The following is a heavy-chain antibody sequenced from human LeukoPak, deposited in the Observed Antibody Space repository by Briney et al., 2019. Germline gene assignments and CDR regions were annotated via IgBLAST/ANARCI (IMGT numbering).Heavy chain of an antibody. CDR1: GFIFSSYA. Sequence: GGSLRLSCAASGFIFSSYAMSWVRQAPGKGLEWVSAISGSGGSTYYADSVKGRFTISRDNSKNTLYLQMNSLRAEDTAVYYCAKFGXHYDFWSXYPWYXWFXPWGQG. J-gene: IGHJ5*02. CDR3: AKFGXHYDFWSXYPWYXWFXP. V-gene: IGHV3-23*01. CDR2: ISGSGGST. D-gene: IGHD3-3*01.